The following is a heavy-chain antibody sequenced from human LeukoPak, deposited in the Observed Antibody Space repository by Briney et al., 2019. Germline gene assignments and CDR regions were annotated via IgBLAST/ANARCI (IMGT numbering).Heavy chain of an antibody. CDR1: AYTFTGYY. V-gene: IGHV1-2*02. CDR2: INPDSGGT. CDR3: AREGSGWYGNFDY. D-gene: IGHD6-19*01. J-gene: IGHJ4*02. Sequence: ASVKVSCKASAYTFTGYYMHWVRQSPGQGLEWMGWINPDSGGTNYAQKFQGRVTMTRDTSISTAYMEVSRLRSDDTAVYYCAREGSGWYGNFDYWGQGTLVTVSS.